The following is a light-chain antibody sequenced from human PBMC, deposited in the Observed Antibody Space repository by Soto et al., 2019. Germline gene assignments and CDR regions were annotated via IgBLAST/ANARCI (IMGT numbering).Light chain of an antibody. Sequence: NFMLTQPHSVSASPGKTVTISCAGTSGSIASNFVQWYQQRPGSAPAIVIFADNQRPSGVPDRFSGSIDTSSNSASLTISGLRTEDEADYYCQSYGATNVVFGGGTKLTVL. CDR2: ADN. CDR1: SGSIASNF. V-gene: IGLV6-57*02. J-gene: IGLJ2*01. CDR3: QSYGATNVV.